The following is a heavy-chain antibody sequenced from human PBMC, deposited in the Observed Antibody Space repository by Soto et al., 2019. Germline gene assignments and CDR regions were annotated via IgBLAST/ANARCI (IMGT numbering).Heavy chain of an antibody. CDR3: AREDGLGWFDP. CDR1: GGSISSYY. CDR2: IYYSGST. D-gene: IGHD3-16*01. J-gene: IGHJ5*02. Sequence: PSETLSLTCTVSGGSISSYYWSWIRQPPGKGLEWIGYIYYSGSTNYNPSLKSRVTISVDTSKNQFSLKLSSVTAADTAVYYCAREDGLGWFDPWGQGTLVTVSS. V-gene: IGHV4-59*01.